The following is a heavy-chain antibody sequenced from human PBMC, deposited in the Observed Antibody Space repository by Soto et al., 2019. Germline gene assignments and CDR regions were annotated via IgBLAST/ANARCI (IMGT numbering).Heavy chain of an antibody. CDR1: GFTFSDHI. D-gene: IGHD2-8*02. CDR2: IRNKGNDYST. Sequence: EVQLVESGGGLVQPGGSLRLSCVDSGFTFSDHIMHWVRQAPGKGLEWVGLIRNKGNDYSTEYATSVKGRFTISRDDSKNSLYLYMSSLKTEDTAVYYCVQVRQTPTWWFDYWGQGTLATVSS. CDR3: VQVRQTPTWWFDY. V-gene: IGHV3-72*01. J-gene: IGHJ4*02.